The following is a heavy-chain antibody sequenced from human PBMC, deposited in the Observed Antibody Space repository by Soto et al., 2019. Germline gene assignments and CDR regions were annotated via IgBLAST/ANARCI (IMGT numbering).Heavy chain of an antibody. CDR1: GDSISSGGYY. V-gene: IGHV4-31*03. D-gene: IGHD2-21*01. Sequence: QVQLQESGPGLVKPSETLALSCTVSGDSISSGGYYWNWIRQHSERGLEWIGYMQSGGRIYYNPSLKSRLTMSMDTSKNQFSLNLRSVTVADTAVYFCARDRLSVIVPLGMDVWGQGTAVTVSS. CDR2: MQSGGRI. CDR3: ARDRLSVIVPLGMDV. J-gene: IGHJ6*02.